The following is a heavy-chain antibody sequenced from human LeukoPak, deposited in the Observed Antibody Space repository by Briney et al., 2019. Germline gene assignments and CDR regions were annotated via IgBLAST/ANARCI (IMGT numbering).Heavy chain of an antibody. CDR2: ISGSGGST. V-gene: IGHV3-23*01. CDR3: AKDPRPYSSGWNNWFDP. Sequence: GGSLRLSSAASGFTFSSYAMSWVRQAPGKGLEWVSAISGSGGSTYYADSVKGRFTISRDNSKNTLYLQMNSLRAEDTAVYYCAKDPRPYSSGWNNWFDPWGQGTLVTVSS. CDR1: GFTFSSYA. D-gene: IGHD6-19*01. J-gene: IGHJ5*02.